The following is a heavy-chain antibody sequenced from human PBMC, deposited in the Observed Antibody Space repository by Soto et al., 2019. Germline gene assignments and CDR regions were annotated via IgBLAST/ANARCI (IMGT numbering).Heavy chain of an antibody. V-gene: IGHV1-3*01. CDR1: GYTFTSYA. CDR2: INAGNDNP. J-gene: IGHJ5*02. Sequence: QVQLVQSGAEVKKPGASVKVSCKASGYTFTSYAMHWVRQAPGQRLEWMGWINAGNDNPKYSQKFQGSVTLSRDTYASAATVELSSSGSEDTAVYYCARMETGRVVARPNWFDPWGQGTLVTVST. CDR3: ARMETGRVVARPNWFDP. D-gene: IGHD6-6*01.